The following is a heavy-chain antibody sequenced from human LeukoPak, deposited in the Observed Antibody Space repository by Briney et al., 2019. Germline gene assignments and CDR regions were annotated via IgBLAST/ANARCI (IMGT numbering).Heavy chain of an antibody. J-gene: IGHJ4*02. CDR2: IYHSGST. D-gene: IGHD6-19*01. CDR3: ARRGSGWTFDY. Sequence: GSLRLSCAASGFTFSSYSMNWVRQPPGKGLEWIGEIYHSGSTNYNPSLKSRVTISVDKSKNQFSLKLSSVTAADTAVYYCARRGSGWTFDYWGQGTLVTVSS. CDR1: GFTFSSYSM. V-gene: IGHV4-4*02.